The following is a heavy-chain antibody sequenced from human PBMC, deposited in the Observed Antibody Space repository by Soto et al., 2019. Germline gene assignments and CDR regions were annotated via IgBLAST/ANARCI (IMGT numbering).Heavy chain of an antibody. CDR1: GGTFSGYA. D-gene: IGHD3-22*01. CDR2: IIPIFGTA. Sequence: SVKVSCKASGGTFSGYAISWVRQAPGQGLEWMGGIIPIFGTANYAQKFQGRVTITADKSTSTAYMELSSLRSEDTAVYYCARVSYYDSSGYWVWDAFDIWGQGTMVTVSS. V-gene: IGHV1-69*06. J-gene: IGHJ3*02. CDR3: ARVSYYDSSGYWVWDAFDI.